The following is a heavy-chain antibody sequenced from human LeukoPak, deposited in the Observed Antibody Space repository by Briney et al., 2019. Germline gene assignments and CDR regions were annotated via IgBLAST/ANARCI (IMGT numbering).Heavy chain of an antibody. J-gene: IGHJ4*02. CDR2: IYHSGST. D-gene: IGHD3-3*01. V-gene: IGHV4-38-2*02. CDR1: GYSISSGYY. CDR3: ARDHYDFWSGYYTYFDY. Sequence: SETLSLTCTVSGYSISSGYYWGWIRQPPGKGLEWIGGIYHSGSTYYNPSLKSRVTISVDTSKNQFSLKLSSVTAADTAVYYCARDHYDFWSGYYTYFDYWGQGTLVTVSS.